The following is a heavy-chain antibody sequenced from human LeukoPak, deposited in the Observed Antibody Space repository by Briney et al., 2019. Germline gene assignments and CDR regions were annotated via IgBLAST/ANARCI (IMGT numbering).Heavy chain of an antibody. Sequence: SETLSLTCTVSGGSISSYYWSWIRQPPGKGLEWSGYIYYSGSTNYNPSLKSRVTISVDTSKNQFSLKLSSVTAADTAVYYCARHETYYYGSGSYGFDYWGQGTLVTVSS. CDR1: GGSISSYY. D-gene: IGHD3-10*01. CDR3: ARHETYYYGSGSYGFDY. V-gene: IGHV4-59*08. CDR2: IYYSGST. J-gene: IGHJ4*02.